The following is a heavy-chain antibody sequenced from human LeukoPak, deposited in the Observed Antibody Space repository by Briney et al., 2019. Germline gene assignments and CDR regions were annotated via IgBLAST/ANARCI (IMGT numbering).Heavy chain of an antibody. CDR1: GGSFSGYY. V-gene: IGHV4-34*01. J-gene: IGHJ6*03. CDR3: ARRHGEQQLAQHYYYYYYMDV. Sequence: SETLSLTCAVYGGSFSGYYWSWIRQPPGKGLEWIGEINHSGSTNYNPSLKSRVTISVDTSKNQFSLKLSSVTAADTAVYYCARRHGEQQLAQHYYYYYYMDVWGKGTTVTVSS. CDR2: INHSGST. D-gene: IGHD6-13*01.